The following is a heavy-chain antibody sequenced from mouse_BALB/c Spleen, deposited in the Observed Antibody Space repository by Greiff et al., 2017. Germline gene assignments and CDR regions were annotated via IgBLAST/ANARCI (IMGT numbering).Heavy chain of an antibody. CDR1: GFTFIPYA. CDR3: VRHDFFDY. J-gene: IGHJ2*01. CDR2: IRSKSNNYAT. V-gene: IGHV10S3*01. Sequence: EAGGGLVQPKGSLKLSCAASGFTFIPYAMLWVRQAPGKGLEWVARIRSKSNNYATYYADSVKDRFTISRDDSQSMLYLQMNNLKTEDTAMYYCVRHDFFDYWGQGTTLTVSS.